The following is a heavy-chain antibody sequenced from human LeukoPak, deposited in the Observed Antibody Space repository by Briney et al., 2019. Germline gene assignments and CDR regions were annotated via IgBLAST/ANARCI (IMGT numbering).Heavy chain of an antibody. D-gene: IGHD3-10*01. Sequence: SETLSLTCTVSGGSISSYYWSWIRQPARQELEWIGRIYTSGSTNYNPSLKSRVTMSVDTSKNQCSLKLNSVTAADTAVYYCARDHPLSAGAFDYWGQGTLVTVSS. CDR3: ARDHPLSAGAFDY. CDR1: GGSISSYY. J-gene: IGHJ4*02. V-gene: IGHV4-4*07. CDR2: IYTSGST.